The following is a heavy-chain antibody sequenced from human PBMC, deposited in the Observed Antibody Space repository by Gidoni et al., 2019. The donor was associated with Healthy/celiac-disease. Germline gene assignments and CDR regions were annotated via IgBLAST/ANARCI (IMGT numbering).Heavy chain of an antibody. CDR2: IYSGGST. V-gene: IGHV3-53*04. CDR1: GFTVSSNY. J-gene: IGHJ4*02. D-gene: IGHD6-19*01. Sequence: EVQLVESGGGLVQPGGSLSLSCAALGFTVSSNYMSWVRQAPGKGLEWASVIYSGGSTYYADSVKGRFTISRHNSKNTLYLQMNSLRAEDTAVYYCARENPGIAVVLWGQGTLVTVSS. CDR3: ARENPGIAVVL.